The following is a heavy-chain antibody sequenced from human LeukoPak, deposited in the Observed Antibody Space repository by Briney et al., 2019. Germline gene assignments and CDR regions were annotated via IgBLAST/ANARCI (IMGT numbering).Heavy chain of an antibody. CDR2: ISGSGGST. V-gene: IGHV3-23*01. CDR3: AKDWVYYYGMDV. D-gene: IGHD3-16*01. CDR1: GFTFSSYA. Sequence: PGGSLRLSCAASGFTFSSYAMSWVRQAPGKGLEWVSAISGSGGSTYYADSVKGRFTISRDNSKNTLYLQMNSLRAKDTAVYYCAKDWVYYYGMDVWGQGTTVTVSS. J-gene: IGHJ6*02.